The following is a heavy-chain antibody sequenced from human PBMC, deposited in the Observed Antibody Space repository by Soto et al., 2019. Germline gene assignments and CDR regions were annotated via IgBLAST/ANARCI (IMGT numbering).Heavy chain of an antibody. CDR1: GYSFINYW. J-gene: IGHJ3*01. D-gene: IGHD3-10*01. CDR2: IDPRDSYT. V-gene: IGHV5-10-1*01. CDR3: ASKEGISSAGGKSTYYYGVDV. Sequence: GESLKISCKGSGYSFINYWINWVRQMPDKGLEWMGRIDPRDSYTNYSPSFQGHVTISIDKSINTAYLQWSSLKASDTAMYYCASKEGISSAGGKSTYYYGVDVWGQGTKVTVSS.